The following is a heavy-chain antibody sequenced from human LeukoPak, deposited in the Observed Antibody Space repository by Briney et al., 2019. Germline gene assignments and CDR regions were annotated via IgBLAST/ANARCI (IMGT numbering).Heavy chain of an antibody. V-gene: IGHV4-59*12. CDR3: ASEKDEQLWLFDY. J-gene: IGHJ4*02. D-gene: IGHD5-18*01. CDR1: GGSISSYY. Sequence: SETLSLTCTVSGGSISSYYWSWIRQPPGKGLEWIGYIYYSGSTNYNPSLRSRVTISVDTSKNQFSLKLSSVTAADTAVYYCASEKDEQLWLFDYWDQGTLVTVSS. CDR2: IYYSGST.